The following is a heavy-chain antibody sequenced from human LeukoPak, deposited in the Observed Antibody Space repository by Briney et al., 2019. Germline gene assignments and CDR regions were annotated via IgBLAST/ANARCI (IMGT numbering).Heavy chain of an antibody. CDR2: IYTSGST. D-gene: IGHD3-16*02. J-gene: IGHJ3*02. CDR1: GGSISSYY. Sequence: SETLSLTCTVSGGSISSYYWSWIRQPAGKGLEWIGRIYTSGSTNYNPSLKSRVTMSVDTSKNQFSLKLSSVTAADTAVYYCARFALRTFGGVIPLDAFDIWGQGTMVTVSS. CDR3: ARFALRTFGGVIPLDAFDI. V-gene: IGHV4-4*07.